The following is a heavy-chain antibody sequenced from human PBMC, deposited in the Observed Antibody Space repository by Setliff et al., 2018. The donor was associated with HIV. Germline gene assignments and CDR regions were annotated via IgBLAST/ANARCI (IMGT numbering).Heavy chain of an antibody. D-gene: IGHD3-3*01. CDR3: AKSYYNFWSGYSVYYYMDV. CDR1: GFTFSSYA. J-gene: IGHJ6*03. V-gene: IGHV3-30*04. Sequence: GGSLRLSCAASGFTFSSYAMHWVRQAPGKGLEWVAVISNDGSNKYYGDSVKGRFTISRDNSKNTVYLQMNDLRGEDTAVYSCAKSYYNFWSGYSVYYYMDVWGKGAMVTVSS. CDR2: ISNDGSNK.